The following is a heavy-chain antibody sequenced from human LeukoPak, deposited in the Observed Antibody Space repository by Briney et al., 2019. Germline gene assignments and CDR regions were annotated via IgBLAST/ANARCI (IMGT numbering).Heavy chain of an antibody. J-gene: IGHJ6*03. CDR2: ISSSSSYI. Sequence: GGSLRLSCAASGFTFSSYSMNWVRQAPGKGLEWVSSISSSSSYIYYADSVKGRFTISRDNAKNSLYLQMNSLGAEDTAVYYCANSRRSVAARFGVAYMDVWGKGTTVTVSS. CDR3: ANSRRSVAARFGVAYMDV. V-gene: IGHV3-21*01. D-gene: IGHD6-6*01. CDR1: GFTFSSYS.